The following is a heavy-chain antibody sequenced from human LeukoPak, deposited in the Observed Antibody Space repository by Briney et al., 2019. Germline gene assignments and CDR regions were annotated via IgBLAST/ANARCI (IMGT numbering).Heavy chain of an antibody. CDR3: ARQRKYCSGGSCYSRGEIDY. Sequence: SETLSLTCTVSGGSISSSSYYWGWIRQPPGKGLEWIGSIYYSGSTYYNPSLKSRVTISVDTSKNQFSLKLSSVTAADTGVYYCARQRKYCSGGSCYSRGEIDYWGQGTLVTVSS. V-gene: IGHV4-39*01. D-gene: IGHD2-15*01. CDR1: GGSISSSSYY. CDR2: IYYSGST. J-gene: IGHJ4*02.